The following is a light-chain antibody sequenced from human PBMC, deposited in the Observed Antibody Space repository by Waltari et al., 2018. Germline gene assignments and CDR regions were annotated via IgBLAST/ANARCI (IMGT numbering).Light chain of an antibody. Sequence: ETVMTQSPPTLSVSPGERAALSCRASESVSTNLAWYQQKPGQAPRVIISDASTRATGVPARFSGSGSGTEFTLTISSLQSEDFAVYYCQQDNNWPPAFGQGTKVDFK. J-gene: IGKJ1*01. CDR3: QQDNNWPPA. CDR1: ESVSTN. CDR2: DAS. V-gene: IGKV3-15*01.